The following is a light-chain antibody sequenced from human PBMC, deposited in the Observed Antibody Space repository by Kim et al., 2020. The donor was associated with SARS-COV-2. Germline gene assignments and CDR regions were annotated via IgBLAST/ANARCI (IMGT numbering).Light chain of an antibody. V-gene: IGKV3-20*01. CDR3: HQYGSSPQT. CDR2: GAS. J-gene: IGKJ1*01. Sequence: EIVLTQSPGTLSLSPGERATLSCRASQSVYNSYLAWYQQKPGQAPRLLISGASSRAAGIPDRFNGSGSGTDFTLTISRLEAEDSAVYHCHQYGSSPQTFGQGTKLEIK. CDR1: QSVYNSY.